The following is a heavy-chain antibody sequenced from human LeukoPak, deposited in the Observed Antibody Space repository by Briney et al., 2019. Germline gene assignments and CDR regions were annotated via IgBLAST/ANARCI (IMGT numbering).Heavy chain of an antibody. Sequence: KPSETLSLTCTVSGGSISSSSYYWGWIRQPPGKGLEWIGSIYYSGSTYYNPSLKSRVTISVDTSKNQFSLKLSSVTPADTAVYYCARGKPDDYDILTGYHYFDYWGQGTLVTVSS. CDR1: GGSISSSSYY. D-gene: IGHD3-9*01. CDR3: ARGKPDDYDILTGYHYFDY. J-gene: IGHJ4*02. V-gene: IGHV4-39*07. CDR2: IYYSGST.